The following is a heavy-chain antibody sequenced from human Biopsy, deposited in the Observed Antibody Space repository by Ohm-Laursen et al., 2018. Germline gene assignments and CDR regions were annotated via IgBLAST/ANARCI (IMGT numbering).Heavy chain of an antibody. CDR3: ARGPKRLTGTSYFED. Sequence: SETLSLTCSVSGGSIISYYWTWIRQPAGKGLEWIGRLYTSGDTNYNPSLKSRVSVSEDTSKNQFSLRLTSVTAADTAVYYCARGPKRLTGTSYFEDWGRGILVTVSS. V-gene: IGHV4-4*07. CDR2: LYTSGDT. D-gene: IGHD1-7*01. CDR1: GGSIISYY. J-gene: IGHJ4*02.